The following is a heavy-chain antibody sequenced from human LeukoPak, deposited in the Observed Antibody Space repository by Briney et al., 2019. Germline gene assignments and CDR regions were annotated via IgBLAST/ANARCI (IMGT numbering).Heavy chain of an antibody. CDR2: IYYSGST. CDR1: GGSIISGDYY. J-gene: IGHJ5*02. V-gene: IGHV4-31*03. CDR3: ARETIGRYCSSTSCYWWFDP. Sequence: SGALSLPCTVSGGSIISGDYYWSWIRQHPGKGLEWIGYIYYSGSTYYNPSLKSRVTISVDTSKNQFSLKLGSVTAADTAVYYCARETIGRYCSSTSCYWWFDPWGQGTLVTVSS. D-gene: IGHD2-2*01.